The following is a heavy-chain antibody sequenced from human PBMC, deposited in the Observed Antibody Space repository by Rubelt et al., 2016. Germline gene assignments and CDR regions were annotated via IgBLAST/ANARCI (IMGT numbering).Heavy chain of an antibody. CDR3: AKVPAMTYYYDSSGYATHYFDY. Sequence: GGSLRLSCVASGFTFSSHAMSWVRQAPGKGLEWVSAISGSGGSTYYVDSVKGRFTISRDNSKNTLYLQMNSLRAEDTAVYYCAKVPAMTYYYDSSGYATHYFDYWGQGTLVTVSS. CDR2: ISGSGGST. D-gene: IGHD3-22*01. V-gene: IGHV3-23*01. CDR1: GFTFSSHA. J-gene: IGHJ4*02.